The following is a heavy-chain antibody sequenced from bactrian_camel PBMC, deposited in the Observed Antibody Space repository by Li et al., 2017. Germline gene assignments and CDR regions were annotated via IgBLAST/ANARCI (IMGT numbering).Heavy chain of an antibody. CDR2: IYSDGSLT. V-gene: IGHV3S7*01. J-gene: IGHJ4*01. Sequence: HVQLVESGGDLVQPGGSLRLSCIGSGFTFKYTGMSWVRQARGKGLEWVSAIYSDGSLTDYADSVKGRLTIVRDNADNTLYLQMNSLKTEDTAMYYCASADYGDSSMNYWGQGTQVTVS. D-gene: IGHD5*01. CDR1: GFTFKYTG. CDR3: ASADYGDSSMNY.